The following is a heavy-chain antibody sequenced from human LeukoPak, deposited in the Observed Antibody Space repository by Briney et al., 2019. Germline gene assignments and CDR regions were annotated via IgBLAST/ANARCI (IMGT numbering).Heavy chain of an antibody. CDR2: SRNKTRSYTT. CDR3: ARSASAVTTSYGMAV. Sequence: QSGGSLRHSCAASGFTFSDHFMDWVRQAPGKGLEWVGRSRNKTRSYTTEYAASVKGRFTISRDDSKNSLYLHMNSLKTEDTAVYYCARSASAVTTSYGMAVWGQGTTVTVSS. V-gene: IGHV3-72*01. CDR1: GFTFSDHF. D-gene: IGHD4-17*01. J-gene: IGHJ6*02.